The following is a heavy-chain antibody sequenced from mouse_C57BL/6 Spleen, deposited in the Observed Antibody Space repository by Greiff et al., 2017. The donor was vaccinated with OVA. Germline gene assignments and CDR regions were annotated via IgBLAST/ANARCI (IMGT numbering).Heavy chain of an antibody. D-gene: IGHD1-1*01. CDR3: AFVITTVGYAMDY. CDR1: GYTFTSYW. Sequence: QVQLQQPGAELVKPGASVKLSCKASGYTFTSYWMHWVKQRPGQGLEWIGMIHPNSGSTNYNEKFKSKATLTVDKSSSTAYMQLSSLTSEDSAVYYCAFVITTVGYAMDYWGQGPSVTVSS. J-gene: IGHJ4*01. V-gene: IGHV1-64*01. CDR2: IHPNSGST.